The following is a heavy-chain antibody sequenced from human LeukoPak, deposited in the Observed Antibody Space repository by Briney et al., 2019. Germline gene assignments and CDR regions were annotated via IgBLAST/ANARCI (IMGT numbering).Heavy chain of an antibody. CDR1: AFTFSDYY. CDR3: ARETLGYCSSTSCYEGAFGAFDI. Sequence: GGSLRLSCAASAFTFSDYYMSWIRQAPGKGLEWVSYISSSGSTIYYADSVKGRFTISRDNAKNSLYLQMNSLRAEDTAVYYCARETLGYCSSTSCYEGAFGAFDIWGQGTMVTVSS. D-gene: IGHD2-2*01. J-gene: IGHJ3*02. CDR2: ISSSGSTI. V-gene: IGHV3-11*01.